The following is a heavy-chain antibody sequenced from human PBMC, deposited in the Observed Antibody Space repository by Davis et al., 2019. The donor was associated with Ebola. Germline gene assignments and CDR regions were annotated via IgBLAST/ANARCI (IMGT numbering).Heavy chain of an antibody. V-gene: IGHV1-18*01. CDR1: GYTFSTSG. D-gene: IGHD3-3*01. CDR3: VKDFWSDDPGY. CDR2: ISAYNGNT. J-gene: IGHJ4*02. Sequence: ASVKVSCKASGYTFSTSGISWVRQAPGQGLEWMGWISAYNGNTNYAQKLQGRVTMTTDTSTNTAYMELRSLTNDDTAMYYCVKDFWSDDPGYWGQGTLVTVSS.